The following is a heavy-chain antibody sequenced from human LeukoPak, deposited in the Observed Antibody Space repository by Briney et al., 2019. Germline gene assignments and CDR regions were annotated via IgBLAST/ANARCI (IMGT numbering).Heavy chain of an antibody. J-gene: IGHJ4*02. V-gene: IGHV3-11*01. D-gene: IGHD6-13*01. CDR3: ARDHLRVAAAGTDGLDY. CDR1: GFTFSDYY. CDR2: ISSSGSTI. Sequence: GGSLRLSCAASGFTFSDYYMSWIRQAPGKGLEWVSYISSSGSTIYYADSVKGRFTISRDNAKNSLYLQMNSLRAEDTAVYYCARDHLRVAAAGTDGLDYWGQGTLVTVSS.